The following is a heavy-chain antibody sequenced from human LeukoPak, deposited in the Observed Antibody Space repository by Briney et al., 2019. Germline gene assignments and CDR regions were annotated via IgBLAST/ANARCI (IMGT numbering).Heavy chain of an antibody. CDR2: IYYSGST. CDR3: AREKRDSSGYYLSY. J-gene: IGHJ4*02. D-gene: IGHD3-22*01. CDR1: GGSFSGYY. Sequence: SETLSLTCAVYGGSFSGYYWSWIRQHPGKGLEWIGYIYYSGSTYYNPSLKSRVTISVDTSKNQFSLKLSSVTAADTAVYYCAREKRDSSGYYLSYWGQGTLVTVSS. V-gene: IGHV4-59*01.